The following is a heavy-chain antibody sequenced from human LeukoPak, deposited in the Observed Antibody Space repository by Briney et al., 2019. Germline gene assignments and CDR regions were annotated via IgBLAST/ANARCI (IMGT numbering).Heavy chain of an antibody. CDR2: IIPMINTP. V-gene: IGHV1-69*13. J-gene: IGHJ4*02. CDR3: AIFQGTYGDNDNDF. Sequence: SAKVSCKASGGTFRSYAINWVRQAPGKGLEWMGGIIPMINTPKYGQRFQGRVTITADDSSSTGYMEVSSLRSEDTAVYFCAIFQGTYGDNDNDFWGQGTLVTVSS. CDR1: GGTFRSYA. D-gene: IGHD4-17*01.